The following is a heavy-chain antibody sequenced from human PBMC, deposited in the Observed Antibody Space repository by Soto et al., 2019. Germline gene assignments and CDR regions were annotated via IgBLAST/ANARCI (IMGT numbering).Heavy chain of an antibody. CDR3: AGWEQPRFDY. D-gene: IGHD1-26*01. J-gene: IGHJ4*02. CDR2: ISSDGNHK. CDR1: GFNVSAYT. Sequence: QVKLVESGGGVVQPGRSLRLSCAASGFNVSAYTMHWVRQAPGKGLEWVAVISSDGNHKYYTDSVKGRFTISRDTSTNTLYRQMNSLRAEDTAVYYCAGWEQPRFDYWGQGTLVTVSS. V-gene: IGHV3-30-3*01.